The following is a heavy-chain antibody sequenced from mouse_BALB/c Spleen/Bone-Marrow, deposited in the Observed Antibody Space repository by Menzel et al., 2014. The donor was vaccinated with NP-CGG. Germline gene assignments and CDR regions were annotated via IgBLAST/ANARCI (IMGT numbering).Heavy chain of an antibody. Sequence: EVKLMESGGGLVKPGGSLKLSCAASGFTFSNYAMSWVRQTPEKRLEWVASISRGGSTYYPDREKGRFTISTDNARNNLYLQMNILKSEDTAMYYSASHYFYGSSYYTMDYWGQGTSVTVSS. CDR1: GFTFSNYA. V-gene: IGHV5-6-5*01. D-gene: IGHD1-1*01. J-gene: IGHJ4*01. CDR2: ISRGGST. CDR3: ASHYFYGSSYYTMDY.